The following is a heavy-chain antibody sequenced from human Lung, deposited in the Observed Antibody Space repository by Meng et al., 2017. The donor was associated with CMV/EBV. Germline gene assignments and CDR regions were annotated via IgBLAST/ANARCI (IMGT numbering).Heavy chain of an antibody. CDR2: VSYDGRNE. V-gene: IGHV3-30*04. CDR1: GFTFSNYA. J-gene: IGHJ4*02. Sequence: GGSXRLXCAASGFTFSNYAMHWVRQAPGKGLEWVAAVSYDGRNEYYAGSVQGRFTISRDNSKNTLYLRMSSLRAEDTAVHYCAREDYDFWSGFLHWGQGTLVTVSS. CDR3: AREDYDFWSGFLH. D-gene: IGHD3-3*01.